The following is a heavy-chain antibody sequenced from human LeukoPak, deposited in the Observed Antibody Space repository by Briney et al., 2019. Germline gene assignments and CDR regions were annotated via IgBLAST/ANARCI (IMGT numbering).Heavy chain of an antibody. CDR3: ARDHVEMATVDWYFDL. CDR2: ISAYNGNT. Sequence: ASVKVSCKASGYTFTSYGISWVRQAPGQGLEWMGWISAYNGNTNYAQKLQGRVTMTTDTSTSTAHMELRSLRSDDTAVYYCARDHVEMATVDWYFDLWGRGTLVTVS. D-gene: IGHD5-24*01. CDR1: GYTFTSYG. V-gene: IGHV1-18*01. J-gene: IGHJ2*01.